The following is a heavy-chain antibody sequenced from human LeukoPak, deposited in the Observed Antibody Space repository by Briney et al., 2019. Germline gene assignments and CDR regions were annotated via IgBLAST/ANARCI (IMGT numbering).Heavy chain of an antibody. J-gene: IGHJ4*02. CDR2: ISGYNGNT. Sequence: ASVKVSCKASGYTFTNYDINWVRQATGQGLEWMGWISGYNGNTNYAQNVQGRVTMTTDTSTSTAYMELRSLRSDDTAVYYCAREGKTYYYDSNGFPDYWGQGTLVTVSS. CDR1: GYTFTNYD. CDR3: AREGKTYYYDSNGFPDY. V-gene: IGHV1-18*01. D-gene: IGHD3-22*01.